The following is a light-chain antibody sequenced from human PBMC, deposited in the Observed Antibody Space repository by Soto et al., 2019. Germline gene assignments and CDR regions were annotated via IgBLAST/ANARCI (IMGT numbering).Light chain of an antibody. CDR1: QSVSSSY. CDR2: GAS. Sequence: EIVLTQSPGTLSLSPGERATLSCRASQSVSSSYLAWYQQKPGQAPRLLIYGASSRATGIPDRFSGSGSGTDFTLTTRRLEPEDFAVYYCQQYGSSPLFGPGTKVDIK. CDR3: QQYGSSPL. J-gene: IGKJ3*01. V-gene: IGKV3-20*01.